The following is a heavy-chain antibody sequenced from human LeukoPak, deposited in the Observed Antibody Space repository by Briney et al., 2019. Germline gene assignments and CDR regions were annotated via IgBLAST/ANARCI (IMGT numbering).Heavy chain of an antibody. J-gene: IGHJ4*02. CDR3: ARDPGNYYDSSGFYYG. CDR2: ISSDGTNK. Sequence: GGSLRLSCAASGFTFSSYGMPWVRQAPGKGLEWVAVISSDGTNKYYADSVKGRFTISRDNSKNTLYLQMNSLRAEDTAVYYCARDPGNYYDSSGFYYGWGQGTLVTVSS. V-gene: IGHV3-30*06. CDR1: GFTFSSYG. D-gene: IGHD3-22*01.